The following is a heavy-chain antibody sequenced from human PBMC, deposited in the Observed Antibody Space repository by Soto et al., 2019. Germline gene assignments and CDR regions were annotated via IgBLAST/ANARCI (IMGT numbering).Heavy chain of an antibody. CDR3: AREAYSSGWSQYYYYYYGMDV. Sequence: ASVKVSCKASGYTFTVYYMHWVRQAPGQGLEWMGWINPNSGGTNYAQKFQGWVTMTRDTSISTAYMELSRLRSDDTAVYYCAREAYSSGWSQYYYYYYGMDVWGQGTTVTVS. CDR1: GYTFTVYY. D-gene: IGHD6-19*01. CDR2: INPNSGGT. V-gene: IGHV1-2*04. J-gene: IGHJ6*02.